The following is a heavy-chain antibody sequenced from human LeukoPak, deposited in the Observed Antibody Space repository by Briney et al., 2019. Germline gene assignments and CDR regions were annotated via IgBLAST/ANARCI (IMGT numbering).Heavy chain of an antibody. CDR1: GFTFSSYT. CDR2: ISSGNNYI. V-gene: IGHV3-21*01. J-gene: IGHJ4*02. Sequence: GGSLKLSCATSGFTFSSYTMNWVRQAPGKGLEWVSSISSGNNYIYYADSVKGRFTISSDNAKNSLSLQMNSLRAEDTAVYYCAITPGRLSYFDYWGQGTLVTVSS. CDR3: AITPGRLSYFDY. D-gene: IGHD3-10*01.